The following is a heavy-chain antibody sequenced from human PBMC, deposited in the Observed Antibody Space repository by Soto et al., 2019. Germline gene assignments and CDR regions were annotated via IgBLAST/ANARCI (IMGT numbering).Heavy chain of an antibody. D-gene: IGHD3-22*01. CDR1: GGSFSGYY. CDR2: INHSGST. Sequence: SETLSLTCAVYGGSFSGYYWSWIRQPPGKGLEWIGEINHSGSTNYNPSLKSRVTISVDTSKNQFSLKLSSVTAADTSVYSCARSRLSSMSRPSKQDAVDIWGQGTMVTVSS. CDR3: ARSRLSSMSRPSKQDAVDI. J-gene: IGHJ3*02. V-gene: IGHV4-34*01.